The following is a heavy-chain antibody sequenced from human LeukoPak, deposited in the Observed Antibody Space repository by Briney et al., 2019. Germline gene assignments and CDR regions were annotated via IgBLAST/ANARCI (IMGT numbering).Heavy chain of an antibody. J-gene: IGHJ4*02. CDR3: ARTKYYYNSRSYGAPYYFDH. Sequence: GSLRLSCAASGFTFSGYSMNWVRQPPGKGLEWIGSIYYSGSTYYNPSLKSRVTISVDTSKNQFSLKLSSVTAADTAVYYCARTKYYYNSRSYGAPYYFDHWGQGTLVTVSS. CDR2: IYYSGST. D-gene: IGHD3-10*01. V-gene: IGHV4-38-2*01. CDR1: GFTFSGYS.